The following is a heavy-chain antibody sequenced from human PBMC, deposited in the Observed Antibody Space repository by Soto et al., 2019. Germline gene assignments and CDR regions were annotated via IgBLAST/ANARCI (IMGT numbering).Heavy chain of an antibody. CDR3: AKASAYSTIVRGVMYDAFDI. V-gene: IGHV3-23*01. CDR2: ISGSGGSK. J-gene: IGHJ3*02. D-gene: IGHD3-10*01. Sequence: GGSLRLSCAASGFTFSSYAMSWVRQAPGKGLEWVSAISGSGGSKYYADSVKGRFTISRDNSKNTLYLQMNSLRAEDTAVYYCAKASAYSTIVRGVMYDAFDIWGQGTMVTVSS. CDR1: GFTFSSYA.